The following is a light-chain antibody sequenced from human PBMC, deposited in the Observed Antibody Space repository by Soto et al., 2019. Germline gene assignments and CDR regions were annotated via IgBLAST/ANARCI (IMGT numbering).Light chain of an antibody. Sequence: DIQMTQSPTTLSASVGDGVTITYRASQSIGRWLAWYQQKPGKAPNLLIYDASNFKSGVPSRFSGSGSGTEFTLTISRLQPDDFATYYCQQYNLFPWTFGQGTKVDIK. CDR2: DAS. V-gene: IGKV1-5*01. CDR1: QSIGRW. CDR3: QQYNLFPWT. J-gene: IGKJ1*01.